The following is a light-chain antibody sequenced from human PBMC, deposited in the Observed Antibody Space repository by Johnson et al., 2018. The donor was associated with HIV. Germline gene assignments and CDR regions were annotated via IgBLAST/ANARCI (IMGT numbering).Light chain of an antibody. Sequence: QSVLTQPPSVSAAPGQKVTISCSGSSSNIGNNYVSWYQQLPGTAPKLLIYENNKRPSGIPDRFSGSKSGPSATLGINGLQTGDEADYYCGTWDSSLSAPRVFVTRTKVTVL. CDR1: SSNIGNNY. V-gene: IGLV1-51*02. J-gene: IGLJ1*01. CDR3: GTWDSSLSAPRV. CDR2: ENN.